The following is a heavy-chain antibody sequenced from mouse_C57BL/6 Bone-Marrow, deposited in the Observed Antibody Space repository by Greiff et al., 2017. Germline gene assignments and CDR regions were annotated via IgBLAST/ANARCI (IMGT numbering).Heavy chain of an antibody. CDR2: IYPGSGST. CDR1: GYTFTSYW. CDR3: ASGYDGDCPCSC. Sequence: QVQLQQPGAELVKPGASVKMSCKASGYTFTSYWITWVKQRPGQGLEWIGDIYPGSGSTNYNEKFKSKATLTVDTSSSTAYKQRSILTSEDSAVDDCASGYDGDCPCSCWGQGTLVTVSA. J-gene: IGHJ3*01. D-gene: IGHD2-3*01. V-gene: IGHV1-55*01.